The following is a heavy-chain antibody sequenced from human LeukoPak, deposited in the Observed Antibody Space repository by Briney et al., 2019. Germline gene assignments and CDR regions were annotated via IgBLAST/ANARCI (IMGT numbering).Heavy chain of an antibody. CDR2: IDWNSGSI. CDR3: AKDNTYCSSASCYSIGLT. V-gene: IGHV3-9*01. J-gene: IGHJ5*02. CDR1: GSTFDNYA. D-gene: IGHD2-2*01. Sequence: GRSLRLSCVASGSTFDNYAMHWVRQAPGKGLEWVSGIDWNSGSIGYADSVKGRFTISRDNAKNALYLQMNSLRAEDTAVYYCAKDNTYCSSASCYSIGLTWGQGILVTVSS.